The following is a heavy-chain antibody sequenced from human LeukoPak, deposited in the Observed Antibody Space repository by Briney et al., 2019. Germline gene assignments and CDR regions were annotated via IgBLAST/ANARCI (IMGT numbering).Heavy chain of an antibody. CDR3: ARGGLGYCTPSSCHSRLPFDR. D-gene: IGHD2-2*01. V-gene: IGHV4-38-2*02. CDR2: VFESGST. Sequence: SETLSLTCSVSGYSIRAGLYWAWIRQSPGKGPEWIGSVFESGSTYYNWPLKGRVALSVDTSKNQYSLNLTSLTSADTAVYYCARGGLGYCTPSSCHSRLPFDRWGPGILVTVSS. CDR1: GYSIRAGLY. J-gene: IGHJ4*02.